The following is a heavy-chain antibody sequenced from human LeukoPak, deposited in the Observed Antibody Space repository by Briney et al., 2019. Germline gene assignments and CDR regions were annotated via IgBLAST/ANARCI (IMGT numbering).Heavy chain of an antibody. CDR1: GYTFTTYD. CDR2: TNPKSGYT. D-gene: IGHD1-26*01. J-gene: IGHJ4*02. CDR3: ARVAGSIDY. V-gene: IGHV1-8*01. Sequence: ASVKVSCTASGYTFTTYDINWVRQATGQGVEWMGWTNPKSGYTGYAQKFKGRVTMSRDTSTSTAYMELSSLRSEDTAVYYCARVAGSIDYWGQGTLVTVSS.